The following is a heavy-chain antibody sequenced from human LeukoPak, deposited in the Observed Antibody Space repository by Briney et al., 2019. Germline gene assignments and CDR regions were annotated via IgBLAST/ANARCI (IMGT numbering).Heavy chain of an antibody. V-gene: IGHV3-21*01. J-gene: IGHJ4*02. CDR3: ARALKSSGYYYFDY. D-gene: IGHD3-22*01. CDR2: ISSSSGYI. Sequence: GGSLRLSCAASGFTFSSYSMNWVRQAPGKGLEWVSSISSSSGYIYYADSVKGRFTISRDNAKNSLYLQMSSLRAEDTAVYYCARALKSSGYYYFDYWGQGTLVTVSS. CDR1: GFTFSSYS.